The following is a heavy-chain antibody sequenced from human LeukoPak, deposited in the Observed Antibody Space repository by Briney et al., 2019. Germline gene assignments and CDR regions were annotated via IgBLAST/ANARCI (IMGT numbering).Heavy chain of an antibody. D-gene: IGHD3-3*01. CDR1: GYTFTGYY. CDR3: ARVLMEWSPYYFDN. Sequence: GASVKVSCKAFGYTFTGYYMHWVRQAPGQGLESMGRINPNSGGTNYAQKFQGRVTMARDTSISTAYMELSRLRSDDTAVYYCARVLMEWSPYYFDNWGQGTLVTVSS. CDR2: INPNSGGT. J-gene: IGHJ4*02. V-gene: IGHV1-2*06.